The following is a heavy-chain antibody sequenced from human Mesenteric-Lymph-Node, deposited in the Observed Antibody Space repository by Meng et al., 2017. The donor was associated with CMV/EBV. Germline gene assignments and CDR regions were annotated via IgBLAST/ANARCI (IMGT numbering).Heavy chain of an antibody. V-gene: IGHV1-2*06. Sequence: TFTGYYMHWVRQAPGQGLEWMGRINPNSGGTNYAQKFQGRVTMTRDTSISTAYMELSRLRSDDTAVYYCARFGSGITMVRGAMGFDYWGQGTLVTVSS. CDR1: TFTGYY. CDR3: ARFGSGITMVRGAMGFDY. J-gene: IGHJ4*02. D-gene: IGHD3-10*01. CDR2: INPNSGGT.